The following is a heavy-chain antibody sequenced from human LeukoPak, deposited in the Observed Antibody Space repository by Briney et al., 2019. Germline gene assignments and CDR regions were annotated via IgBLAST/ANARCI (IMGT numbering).Heavy chain of an antibody. CDR1: GGSISSYY. J-gene: IGHJ2*01. D-gene: IGHD6-19*01. Sequence: SETLSLTCTVSGGSISSYYWSWIRQPAGKGLEWIGRIYTSGSTNYNPSLKSRVTMSVDTSKNQFSLKLSSVTAADTAVYYCARYPGIAVAGTFYLGYFDLWGRGTLVTVSS. V-gene: IGHV4-4*07. CDR3: ARYPGIAVAGTFYLGYFDL. CDR2: IYTSGST.